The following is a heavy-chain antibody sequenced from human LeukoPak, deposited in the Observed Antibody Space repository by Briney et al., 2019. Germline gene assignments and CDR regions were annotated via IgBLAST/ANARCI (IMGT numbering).Heavy chain of an antibody. Sequence: ASVKVPCKASGYTFTGYYMHWVRQAPGQGLEWMGWINPNSGGTNCAQKFQGRVTMTRDTSISTAYMELSRLRSDDTAVYYCARYEILWFGESGINWFDPWGQGTLVTVSS. D-gene: IGHD3-10*01. CDR1: GYTFTGYY. J-gene: IGHJ5*02. V-gene: IGHV1-2*02. CDR2: INPNSGGT. CDR3: ARYEILWFGESGINWFDP.